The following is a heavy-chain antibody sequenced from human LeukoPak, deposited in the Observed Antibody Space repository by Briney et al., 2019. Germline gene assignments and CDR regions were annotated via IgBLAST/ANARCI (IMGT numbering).Heavy chain of an antibody. CDR1: GYTFSTYP. Sequence: ASVKVSCKASGYTFSTYPINWVRQAPGQGLEWMGWINTNTGSPTYAQGLTGRFVFSLGTSVSTAFLQINSLKAEDTALYYCVRGIDTTGYFNYWGQGTLVTVPS. CDR2: INTNTGSP. V-gene: IGHV7-4-1*02. CDR3: VRGIDTTGYFNY. D-gene: IGHD3-22*01. J-gene: IGHJ4*02.